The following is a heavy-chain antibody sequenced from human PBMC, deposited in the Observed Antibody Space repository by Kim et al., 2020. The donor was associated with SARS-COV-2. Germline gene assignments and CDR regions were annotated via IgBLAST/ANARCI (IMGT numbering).Heavy chain of an antibody. V-gene: IGHV3-21*01. CDR3: GRAYRSGWAYFDY. D-gene: IGHD6-19*01. J-gene: IGHJ4*02. Sequence: YDDSAKGRFTNTQDKAKNTLYLQMNSLRAEDTAVYSCGRAYRSGWAYFDYWGQGTLVTVSS.